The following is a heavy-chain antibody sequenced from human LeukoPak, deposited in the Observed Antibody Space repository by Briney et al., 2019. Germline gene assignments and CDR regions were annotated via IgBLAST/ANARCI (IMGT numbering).Heavy chain of an antibody. CDR2: ISYDGSNK. J-gene: IGHJ5*02. CDR3: ARQGYR. CDR1: GGSISSSSYY. Sequence: LSLTCTVSGGSISSSSYYWGWVRQPPGKGLEWVAVISYDGSNKYYADSVRGRFTISRDNSKNTLYLQMNSLRAEDTAVYYCARQGYRWGQGTLVTVSS. V-gene: IGHV3-30-3*01.